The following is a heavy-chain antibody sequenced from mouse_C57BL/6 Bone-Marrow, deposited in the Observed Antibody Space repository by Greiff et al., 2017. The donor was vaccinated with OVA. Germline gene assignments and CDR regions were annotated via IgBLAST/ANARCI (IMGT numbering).Heavy chain of an antibody. CDR3: AVLHYDYGPYCYAMGC. D-gene: IGHD2-4*01. CDR1: GYTFTSYW. J-gene: IGHJ4*01. Sequence: QVQLQQPGAELVKPGASVKVSCKASGYTFTSYWMHWVKQRPGQGLEWIGRIHPTDSDTNYNQKFKGKATLTVDKSSSTAYMQLSSLTSEDSAIYYCAVLHYDYGPYCYAMGCGGQGTAITVSA. CDR2: IHPTDSDT. V-gene: IGHV1-74*01.